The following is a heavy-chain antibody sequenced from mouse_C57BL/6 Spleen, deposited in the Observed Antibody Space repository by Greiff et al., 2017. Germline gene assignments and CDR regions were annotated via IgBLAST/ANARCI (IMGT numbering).Heavy chain of an antibody. V-gene: IGHV1-7*01. Sequence: QVQLQQSGAELAKPGASVKLSCKASGYTFTSYWMHWVKQRPGQGLEWIGDINPSSGYTKYNQKFKDKATLTADKSSSTAYMQLSSLTYEDSAVYYCVPYDYDDYWGQGTTLTVSS. CDR2: INPSSGYT. D-gene: IGHD2-4*01. J-gene: IGHJ2*01. CDR1: GYTFTSYW. CDR3: VPYDYDDY.